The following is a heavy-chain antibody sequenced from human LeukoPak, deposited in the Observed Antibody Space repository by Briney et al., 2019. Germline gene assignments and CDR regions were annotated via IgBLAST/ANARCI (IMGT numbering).Heavy chain of an antibody. CDR3: ARGRPHGNDY. CDR2: IASDGSST. V-gene: IGHV3-74*01. D-gene: IGHD4-23*01. J-gene: IGHJ4*02. Sequence: QPAGSLRLSCAASGFTFSSYWWNWVRQAPGKGLVWVSRIASDGSSTTYADSVKGRFSISRDNAKNTLYLQMNSLRVEDTAVYYCARGRPHGNDYWGQGTLVTVSS. CDR1: GFTFSSYW.